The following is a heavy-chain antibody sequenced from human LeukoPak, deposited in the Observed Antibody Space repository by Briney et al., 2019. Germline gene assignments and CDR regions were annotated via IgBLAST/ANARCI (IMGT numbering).Heavy chain of an antibody. CDR3: ARDFDY. J-gene: IGHJ4*02. CDR1: GYTFTSYY. V-gene: IGHV1-3*01. Sequence: ASVKVSCKASGYTFTSYYMHWVRQAPGQGLEWMGWINAGNGNTKYSQKFQGRVTITRDTSASTAYMELNSLRSEDTAVYYCARDFDYWGQGTLVTVSS. CDR2: INAGNGNT.